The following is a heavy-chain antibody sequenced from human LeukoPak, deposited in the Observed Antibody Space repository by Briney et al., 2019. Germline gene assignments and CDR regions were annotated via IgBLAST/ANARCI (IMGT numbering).Heavy chain of an antibody. CDR3: AKGRQVQDY. CDR2: IWYDGINE. V-gene: IGHV3-30*02. Sequence: GGSLRLSCAASGFTFSSSGMHWVRQAPSKGLEWVALIWYDGINEYYADSVKGRFTISRDDSKNTLYLQMNSLRAEDTAVYYCAKGRQVQDYWGQGTLVTVSS. CDR1: GFTFSSSG. J-gene: IGHJ4*02.